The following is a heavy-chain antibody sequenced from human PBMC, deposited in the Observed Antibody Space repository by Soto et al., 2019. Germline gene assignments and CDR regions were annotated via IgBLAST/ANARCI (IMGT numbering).Heavy chain of an antibody. Sequence: PAETLSLTCAVYGGSFSGYYWSWIRQPPGKGLEWIGEINHSGSTNYNPSLKSRVTISVDTSKNQFPLKLSSVTAADTAVYYCARSHYGDYDAYFDYWGQGTLVTVSS. CDR2: INHSGST. V-gene: IGHV4-34*01. CDR1: GGSFSGYY. J-gene: IGHJ4*02. CDR3: ARSHYGDYDAYFDY. D-gene: IGHD4-17*01.